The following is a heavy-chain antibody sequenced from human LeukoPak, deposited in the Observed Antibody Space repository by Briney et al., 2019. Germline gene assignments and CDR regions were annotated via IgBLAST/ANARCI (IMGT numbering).Heavy chain of an antibody. D-gene: IGHD3-10*01. CDR3: AKASVWTMVRVVSYFDD. J-gene: IGHJ4*02. Sequence: TGGSLRLSCAASGFTFSTYGMTWVRQAPGKGLEWVSGISGSGDNTWYADSVKGRFTISRDNSKKTLYLQMHSLRAEDTAVYYCAKASVWTMVRVVSYFDDWGQGIQVTVSS. V-gene: IGHV3-23*01. CDR1: GFTFSTYG. CDR2: ISGSGDNT.